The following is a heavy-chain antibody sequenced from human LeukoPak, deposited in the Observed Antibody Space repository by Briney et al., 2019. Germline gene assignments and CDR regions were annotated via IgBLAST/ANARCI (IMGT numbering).Heavy chain of an antibody. D-gene: IGHD2-2*01. CDR3: ARGVPAAYRLGNYNYMDV. J-gene: IGHJ6*03. CDR2: IWYDGSSQ. Sequence: PGKSLRLSCAASGFPFRTYGFHWVRQAPGKGLEWVSVIWYDGSSQFNADSVKGRFTISRDNSENTLYLQMNSLRAEDTAVYYCARGVPAAYRLGNYNYMDVWGKGTTVTVSS. V-gene: IGHV3-33*01. CDR1: GFPFRTYG.